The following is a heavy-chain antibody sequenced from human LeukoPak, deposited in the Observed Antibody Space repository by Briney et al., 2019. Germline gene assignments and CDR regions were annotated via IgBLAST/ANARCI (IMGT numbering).Heavy chain of an antibody. Sequence: TSVKVSCKASGYTFTGYYMHWVRQAPGQGLEWMGWINPNSGGTNYAQKFQGRVTMTRDTSISTAYMELSRLRSDDTAVYYCATPERGYSGYDFGSWGQGTLVTVSS. CDR1: GYTFTGYY. D-gene: IGHD5-12*01. CDR2: INPNSGGT. V-gene: IGHV1-2*02. CDR3: ATPERGYSGYDFGS. J-gene: IGHJ4*02.